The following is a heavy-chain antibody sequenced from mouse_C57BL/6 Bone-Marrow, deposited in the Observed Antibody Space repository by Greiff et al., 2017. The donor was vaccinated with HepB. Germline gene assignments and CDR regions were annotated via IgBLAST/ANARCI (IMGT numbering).Heavy chain of an antibody. V-gene: IGHV1-59*01. Sequence: VQLQQPGAELVRPGTSVKLSCKASGYTFTSYWMPWVKQRPGQGLEWIGVIDPSDSYTNYNQKFKGKATLTVDTSSSTAYMQLSSLTSEDSAVYYCARWGILLRFYWYFDVWGTGTTVTVSS. CDR1: GYTFTSYW. D-gene: IGHD1-1*01. CDR3: ARWGILLRFYWYFDV. CDR2: IDPSDSYT. J-gene: IGHJ1*03.